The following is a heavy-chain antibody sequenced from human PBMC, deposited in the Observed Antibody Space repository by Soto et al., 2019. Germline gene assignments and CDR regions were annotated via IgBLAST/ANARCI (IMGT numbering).Heavy chain of an antibody. J-gene: IGHJ6*02. D-gene: IGHD3-3*01. V-gene: IGHV1-69*13. CDR2: IIPIFGTA. Sequence: GASVKVSCKASGGTFSSYAISWVRQAPGQGLEWMGGIIPIFGTANYAQKFQGRGTITADESTSTAYMELSSLRSEDTAVYYCARSTTYYDFWSGYWQRDNYYYYGMDVWGQGTTVTVSS. CDR3: ARSTTYYDFWSGYWQRDNYYYYGMDV. CDR1: GGTFSSYA.